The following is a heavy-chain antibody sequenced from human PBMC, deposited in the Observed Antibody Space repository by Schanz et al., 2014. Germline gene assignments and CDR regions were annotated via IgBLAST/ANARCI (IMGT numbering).Heavy chain of an antibody. V-gene: IGHV3-72*01. CDR3: VRLDVHDY. D-gene: IGHD3-16*01. CDR1: GFTFRSHA. J-gene: IGHJ4*02. CDR2: ITNKPNNYNT. Sequence: EAQLLESGGGLVQPGGSLRLSCAASGFTFRSHAMHWVRQAPGKGLEWVGRITNKPNNYNTEYAASVKGRFTISRDDSRNSLYLQMSSLKTEDTAVYYCVRLDVHDYWGQGTLVTVSA.